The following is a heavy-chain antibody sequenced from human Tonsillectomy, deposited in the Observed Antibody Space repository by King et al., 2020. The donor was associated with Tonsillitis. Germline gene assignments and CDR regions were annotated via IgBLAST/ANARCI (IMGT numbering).Heavy chain of an antibody. V-gene: IGHV4-34*01. CDR1: GGSFSGYY. D-gene: IGHD3-16*01. CDR2: INHSGST. Sequence: VQLQQWGAGLLKPSETLSLTCAVYGGSFSGYYWIWIRQPPGKGREWSGEINHSGSTNYTPSLKTRVTISLDTSKTQFALKPSSVTAADTAVDYCAGGWNDYVWGSYGVDVWGKGTTVTVSS. CDR3: AGGWNDYVWGSYGVDV. J-gene: IGHJ6*04.